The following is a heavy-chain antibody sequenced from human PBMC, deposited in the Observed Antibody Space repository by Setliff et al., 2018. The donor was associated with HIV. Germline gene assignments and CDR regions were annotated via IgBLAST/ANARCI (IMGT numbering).Heavy chain of an antibody. J-gene: IGHJ4*02. CDR2: IYHSGSS. V-gene: IGHV4-38-2*01. Sequence: SETLSLTCAVSGYSISSGYYWGWIRQPPGKGLEWIGAIYHSGSSYCSPSLKSRVTLFLDTSKNQFSLTLNSLTAADTAVYYCARLAGQRTIAAADYFFDFWGQGALVTVSS. CDR1: GYSISSGYY. D-gene: IGHD6-13*01. CDR3: ARLAGQRTIAAADYFFDF.